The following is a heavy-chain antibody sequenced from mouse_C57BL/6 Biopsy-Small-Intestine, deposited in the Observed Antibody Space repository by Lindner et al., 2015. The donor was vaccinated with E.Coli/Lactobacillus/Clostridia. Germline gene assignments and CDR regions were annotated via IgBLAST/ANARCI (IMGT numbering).Heavy chain of an antibody. Sequence: VQLQESGPELVKPGASVKMSCKASGYSFTGYNMHWVKQSHGKSLEWIGYIDPYNGATGYNQKFKDKATLTVDKSSSIAYMQLNSLTSEDSAVYYCASYDHAWGQGTLVTVSA. J-gene: IGHJ3*01. CDR1: GYSFTGYN. V-gene: IGHV1S135*01. CDR2: IDPYNGAT. CDR3: ASYDHA. D-gene: IGHD2-4*01.